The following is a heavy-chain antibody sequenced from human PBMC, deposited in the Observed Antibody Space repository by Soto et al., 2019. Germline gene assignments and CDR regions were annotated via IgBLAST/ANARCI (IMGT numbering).Heavy chain of an antibody. CDR2: IWYDGSNK. J-gene: IGHJ3*02. D-gene: IGHD3-10*01. CDR3: ARAGTMVGGVSDAFDI. Sequence: QVQLVESGGGVVQPGRSLRLSCAASGFTFSSYGMHWVRQAPGKGLEWVAVIWYDGSNKYYADSVKGRFTISRDNSKNSLYLQMNRLRAEDTAVYYCARAGTMVGGVSDAFDIWGQGTMVTVSS. V-gene: IGHV3-33*01. CDR1: GFTFSSYG.